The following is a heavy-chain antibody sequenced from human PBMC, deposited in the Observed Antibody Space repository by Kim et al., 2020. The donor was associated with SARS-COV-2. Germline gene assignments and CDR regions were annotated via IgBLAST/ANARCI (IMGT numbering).Heavy chain of an antibody. D-gene: IGHD3-10*01. V-gene: IGHV1-3*01. J-gene: IGHJ5*02. Sequence: YSQNSQGRLTITRDTSASAAYMGLSSLTSKDTAVYYCAREGSGSYNWLDPWGQGTLVTVSS. CDR3: AREGSGSYNWLDP.